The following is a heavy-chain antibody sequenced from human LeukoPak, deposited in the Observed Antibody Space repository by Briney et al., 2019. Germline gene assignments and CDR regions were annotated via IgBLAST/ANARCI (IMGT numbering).Heavy chain of an antibody. V-gene: IGHV1-69*04. D-gene: IGHD4-23*01. CDR2: IIPILGIA. Sequence: SVKVSCKASGGTFNSYAISWVRRAPGQGLEWMGRIIPILGIANYAQKFQGRVTITADKSTSTAYMELNSLRSEDTAVYYCARVSSNSRGDYFDYWGQGTLVTVSS. CDR3: ARVSSNSRGDYFDY. J-gene: IGHJ4*02. CDR1: GGTFNSYA.